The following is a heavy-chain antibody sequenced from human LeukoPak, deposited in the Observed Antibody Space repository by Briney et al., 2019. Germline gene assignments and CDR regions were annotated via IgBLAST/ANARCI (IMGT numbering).Heavy chain of an antibody. CDR1: EFSFETYW. D-gene: IGHD5-24*01. V-gene: IGHV3-7*01. CDR2: INEDGSEK. J-gene: IGHJ6*03. CDR3: ARGETMDV. Sequence: GGSLRLSCVALEFSFETYWMSRVRQAPGKGPEWVANINEDGSEKHYVGSVRGRFTISRDNADNSLHLQMNSLRPEDMAVYYCARGETMDVWGKGTTVTVSS.